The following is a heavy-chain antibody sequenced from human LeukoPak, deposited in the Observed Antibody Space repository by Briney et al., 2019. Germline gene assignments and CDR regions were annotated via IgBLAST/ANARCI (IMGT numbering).Heavy chain of an antibody. CDR1: GFTFSSYW. CDR2: IKQDGSEK. J-gene: IGHJ3*02. V-gene: IGHV3-7*03. Sequence: GGSLRLSCAASGFTFSSYWMSWVRQAPGKGLEWVANIKQDGSEKYYVDSVKGRFTISRDNAKNSLYLQMNSLRAEDTAVYYCARDGTTVTTGNAFDIRGQGTMVTVSS. D-gene: IGHD4-17*01. CDR3: ARDGTTVTTGNAFDI.